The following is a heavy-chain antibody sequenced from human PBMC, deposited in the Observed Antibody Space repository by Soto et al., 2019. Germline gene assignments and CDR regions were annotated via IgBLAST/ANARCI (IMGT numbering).Heavy chain of an antibody. Sequence: GASVKVSCKASGGTFNTFAISWVRQAPGQGLEWMGGFIPIFDTTNYAQKFQGRVTITADESTSTAYMELSSLRSEDTAMYYCANAGISVAGPPYNWFDPWGQGTLVNVSS. CDR1: GGTFNTFA. CDR3: ANAGISVAGPPYNWFDP. D-gene: IGHD6-19*01. J-gene: IGHJ5*02. CDR2: FIPIFDTT. V-gene: IGHV1-69*13.